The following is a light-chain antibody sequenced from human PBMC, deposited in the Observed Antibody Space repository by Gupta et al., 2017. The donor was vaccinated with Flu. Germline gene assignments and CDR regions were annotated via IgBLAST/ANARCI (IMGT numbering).Light chain of an antibody. Sequence: SYVLIQPPSMSVAPGQTARIPCGGDDIAIKDVHWYQQKPGQAPVLVMYDDRNRPSGITERLSGSSSGTEATLTISRVEGGDEADYYCQVWDRASEHYVFGPGTKVTVL. CDR3: QVWDRASEHYV. CDR1: DIAIKD. V-gene: IGLV3-21*02. CDR2: DDR. J-gene: IGLJ1*01.